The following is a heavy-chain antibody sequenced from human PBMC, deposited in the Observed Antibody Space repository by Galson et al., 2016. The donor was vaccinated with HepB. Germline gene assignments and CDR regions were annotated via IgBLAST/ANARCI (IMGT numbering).Heavy chain of an antibody. J-gene: IGHJ4*02. CDR1: GGTFSTYA. D-gene: IGHD6-25*01. CDR2: IIPIFGTT. Sequence: SVKVSCKASGGTFSTYAISWVRQAPGQGLEWMGGIIPIFGTTKYTQKFQGRVTITADKLTSTAYMELSSLKPDDTAIYYCARDRGIAAAGMALPFDFWGQGTLVTVSS. CDR3: ARDRGIAAAGMALPFDF. V-gene: IGHV1-69*06.